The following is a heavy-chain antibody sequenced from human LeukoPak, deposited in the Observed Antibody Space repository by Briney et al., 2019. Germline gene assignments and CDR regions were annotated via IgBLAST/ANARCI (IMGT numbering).Heavy chain of an antibody. CDR2: IIPIFGTA. J-gene: IGHJ4*02. CDR3: AHEAAAGLGRFDY. CDR1: GGTFSSYA. V-gene: IGHV1-69*05. Sequence: SVKVSCKASGGTFSSYAISWVRQAPGQGLEWMGGIIPIFGTANYAQKFQGRVTITTDESTSTAYMELSSLRSEDTAVYYCAHEAAAGLGRFDYWGQGTLVTVS. D-gene: IGHD6-13*01.